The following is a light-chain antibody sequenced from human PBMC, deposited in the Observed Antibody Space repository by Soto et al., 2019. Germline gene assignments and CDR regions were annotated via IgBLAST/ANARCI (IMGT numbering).Light chain of an antibody. CDR3: QQYDSYSPWT. Sequence: DLQMTQSPSTLSASVGHRVTITCRASQNINKWLAWHQQKPGKAPKLLIYDASSLEIGVPSRFSASGSGTEFTLTISSLQPDDFATYYGQQYDSYSPWTFGQGTKVDIK. V-gene: IGKV1-5*01. CDR1: QNINKW. CDR2: DAS. J-gene: IGKJ1*01.